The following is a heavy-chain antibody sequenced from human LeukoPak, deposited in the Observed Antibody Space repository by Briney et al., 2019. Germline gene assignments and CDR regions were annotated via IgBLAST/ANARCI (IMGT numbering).Heavy chain of an antibody. J-gene: IGHJ4*02. CDR1: GGTFISYA. CDR2: IIPIFGTA. V-gene: IGHV1-69*01. CDR3: ARARTSRGSFYFDY. Sequence: ASVKVSCKASGGTFISYAISWVGQAPGQGLEWMGGIIPIFGTANYAQKFQGRVTITADESTTTAYMQLSSLRSEDTAVYYCARARTSRGSFYFDYCGLGTLVTVSS. D-gene: IGHD3-16*01.